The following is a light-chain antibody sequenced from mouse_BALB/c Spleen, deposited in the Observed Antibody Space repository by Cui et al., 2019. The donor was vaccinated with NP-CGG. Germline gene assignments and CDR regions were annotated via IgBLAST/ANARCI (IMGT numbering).Light chain of an antibody. V-gene: IGLV1*01. Sequence: QAVATQESALTTSPGETVTLTCRSSTGAVTTTNYANWVQEKPDHLFTGLIGGTNNRAPGVPARFSGSLIGDKAALTITRAQTEDEAIYFCALWYSNHWVFGGGTKLTVL. CDR1: TGAVTTTNY. J-gene: IGLJ1*01. CDR3: ALWYSNHWV. CDR2: GTN.